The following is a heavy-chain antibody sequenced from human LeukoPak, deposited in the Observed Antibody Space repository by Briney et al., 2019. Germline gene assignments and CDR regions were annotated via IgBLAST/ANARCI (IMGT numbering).Heavy chain of an antibody. Sequence: ASVKVSCKASGYTFTGYYMHWVRQAPGQGLEWMGWINPNSGGTNYAQKFQGRVTMTRDTSISTAYMELSWLRSDDTAVYYCARSRYCSSTSCAYYYYYYMDVWGKGTTVTVSS. J-gene: IGHJ6*03. CDR1: GYTFTGYY. CDR3: ARSRYCSSTSCAYYYYYYMDV. CDR2: INPNSGGT. V-gene: IGHV1-2*02. D-gene: IGHD2-2*01.